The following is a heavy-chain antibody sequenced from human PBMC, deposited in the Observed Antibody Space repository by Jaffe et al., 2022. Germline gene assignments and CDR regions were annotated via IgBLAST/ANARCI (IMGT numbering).Heavy chain of an antibody. CDR1: GYTFTGYY. Sequence: QVQLVQSGAEVKKPGASVKVSCKASGYTFTGYYMHWVRQAPGQGLEWMGRINPNSGGTNYAQKFQGRVTMTRDTSISTAYMELSRLRSDDTAVYYCARGGDLTIFGIQVYFDYWGQGTLVTVSS. CDR2: INPNSGGT. V-gene: IGHV1-2*06. D-gene: IGHD3-3*01. CDR3: ARGGDLTIFGIQVYFDY. J-gene: IGHJ4*02.